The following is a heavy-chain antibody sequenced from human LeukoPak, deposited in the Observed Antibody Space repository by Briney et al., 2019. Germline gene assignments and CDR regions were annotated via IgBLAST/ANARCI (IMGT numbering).Heavy chain of an antibody. D-gene: IGHD6-19*01. Sequence: GGSLRLSCAASGFTFSSYAMSWVRQAPGKGLEWVSAISGSGGSTYYADSVKGRFTISRDNSKNTLYLQMNSLRAEDTAVYYCARVFADSSGWYPHYYYYYMDVWGKGTTVTISS. V-gene: IGHV3-23*01. J-gene: IGHJ6*03. CDR2: ISGSGGST. CDR3: ARVFADSSGWYPHYYYYYMDV. CDR1: GFTFSSYA.